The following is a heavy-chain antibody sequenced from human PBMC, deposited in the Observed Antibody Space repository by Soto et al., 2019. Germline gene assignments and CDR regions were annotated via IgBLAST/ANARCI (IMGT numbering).Heavy chain of an antibody. CDR2: IWYDGSNK. Sequence: ESVGGVVQPGRSLRLSCAASGFTFSSYGMHWVRQAPGKGLEWVAVIWYDGSNKYYADSVKGRFTISRDNSKNTLYLQMNSLRAEDTAVYYCARDRGPHGVYDAFDIWGQGTMVTVSS. V-gene: IGHV3-33*01. J-gene: IGHJ3*02. CDR1: GFTFSSYG. CDR3: ARDRGPHGVYDAFDI. D-gene: IGHD4-17*01.